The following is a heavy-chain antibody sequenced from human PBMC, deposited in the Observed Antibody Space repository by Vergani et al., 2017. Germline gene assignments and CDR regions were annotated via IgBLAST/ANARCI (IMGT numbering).Heavy chain of an antibody. J-gene: IGHJ4*02. Sequence: QVQLVESGGGVVRPGRSLRLSCAASGFTFSSYAMHWVRQAPGKGLEWVAVISYDGSNKYYADSVKGRFTISRDNSKNTLYLQMNSLRAEDTAVYYCARAILVVPSHFDYWGQGTLVTVSS. CDR2: ISYDGSNK. CDR1: GFTFSSYA. D-gene: IGHD2-2*01. V-gene: IGHV3-30-3*01. CDR3: ARAILVVPSHFDY.